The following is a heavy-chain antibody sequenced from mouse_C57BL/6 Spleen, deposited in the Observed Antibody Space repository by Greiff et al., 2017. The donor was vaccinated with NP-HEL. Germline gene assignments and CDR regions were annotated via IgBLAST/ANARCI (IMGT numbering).Heavy chain of an antibody. D-gene: IGHD1-1*01. CDR2: INPSSGYT. J-gene: IGHJ4*01. V-gene: IGHV1-7*01. Sequence: QVQLQQSGAELAKPGASVKLSCKASGYTFTSYWMHWVKQRPGQGLEWIGYINPSSGYTKYNQKFKDKATLTADKSSSTAYMQLSSLTYEDSAVYYCARDYYGSSYKYYYAMDYWGQGTSVTVSS. CDR1: GYTFTSYW. CDR3: ARDYYGSSYKYYYAMDY.